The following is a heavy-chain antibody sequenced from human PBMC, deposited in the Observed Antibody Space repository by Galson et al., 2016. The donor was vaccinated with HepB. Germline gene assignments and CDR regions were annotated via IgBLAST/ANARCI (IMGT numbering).Heavy chain of an antibody. J-gene: IGHJ2*01. CDR2: IHYTGST. D-gene: IGHD4-17*01. CDR3: ARDRDATTVNWYFDL. V-gene: IGHV4-59*01. CDR1: GGSISGYY. Sequence: SETLSLTCTVSGGSISGYYWSWIRQPPGKRLEWIGYIHYTGSTKYNPSLKSRVTISVDTSKNQFSLKLSSVTAADTAVYYCARDRDATTVNWYFDLWGRGTLVSVS.